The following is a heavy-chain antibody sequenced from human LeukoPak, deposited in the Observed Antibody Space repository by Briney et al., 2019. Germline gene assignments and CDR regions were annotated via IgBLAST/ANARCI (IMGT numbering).Heavy chain of an antibody. CDR3: AKDNVVVPAAIDY. Sequence: GGSLRLSCAASGFTFSSYAMSWVRKAPGKGLEWVSAISGSGGSTYYADSVKGRFTFSRDNSKNTLYLQMNSLRAKDTAVYYCAKDNVVVPAAIDYWGQGTLVTVSS. V-gene: IGHV3-23*01. J-gene: IGHJ4*02. D-gene: IGHD2-2*01. CDR2: ISGSGGST. CDR1: GFTFSSYA.